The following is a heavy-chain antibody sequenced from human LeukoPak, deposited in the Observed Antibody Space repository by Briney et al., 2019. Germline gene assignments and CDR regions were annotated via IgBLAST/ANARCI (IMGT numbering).Heavy chain of an antibody. CDR3: ARLDTAMVYYYMDV. D-gene: IGHD5-18*01. Sequence: SETLSLTCAVSGYSISSGYYWGWIRQPPGKGLEWIGSIYHSGSTYYNPSLKSRVTISVDTSKNQFSLKLSSVTAADTAVYYCARLDTAMVYYYMDVWGKGTTVTVSS. V-gene: IGHV4-38-2*01. CDR1: GYSISSGYY. J-gene: IGHJ6*03. CDR2: IYHSGST.